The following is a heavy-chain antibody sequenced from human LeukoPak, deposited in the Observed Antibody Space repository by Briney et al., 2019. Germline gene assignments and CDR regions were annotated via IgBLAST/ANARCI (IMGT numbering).Heavy chain of an antibody. CDR2: ISAYNGNT. Sequence: GASVKVSCKASGGTFSSYAISWVRQAPGQGLEWMGWISAYNGNTNYAQKLQGRVTMTTDTSTSTAYMELRSLRSDDTAVYYCASGRYDFWSGYTSSYYYYGMDVWGQGTTVTVSS. CDR3: ASGRYDFWSGYTSSYYYYGMDV. CDR1: GGTFSSYA. V-gene: IGHV1-18*01. J-gene: IGHJ6*02. D-gene: IGHD3-3*01.